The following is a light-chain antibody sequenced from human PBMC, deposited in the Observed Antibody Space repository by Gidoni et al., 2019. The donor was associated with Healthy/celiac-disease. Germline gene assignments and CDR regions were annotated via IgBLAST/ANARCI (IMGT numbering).Light chain of an antibody. CDR1: TGAGTSGHS. CDR2: DTS. CDR3: LLSYSGAREV. Sequence: QAVVPPAPSLTVSPGGTVTLTCGSSTGAGTSGHSPYWFQQKPGQAPRTLIYDTSNKHSWTPARFSGSLLGGKAALTLSGAQPEDEAEYYCLLSYSGAREVFGGGTKLTVL. J-gene: IGLJ2*01. V-gene: IGLV7-46*01.